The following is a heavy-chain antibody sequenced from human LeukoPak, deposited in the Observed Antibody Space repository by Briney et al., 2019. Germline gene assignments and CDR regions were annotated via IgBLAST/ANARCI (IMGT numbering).Heavy chain of an antibody. CDR2: ISTYNGNA. CDR3: ARARDTSGWYLDAFGV. J-gene: IGHJ3*01. CDR1: GYTFNRYG. D-gene: IGHD6-19*01. Sequence: ASVEVSCKASGYTFNRYGLSWVRQAPGQGLEWVGWISTYNGNAHYAQKLQGRVTMTIDTSTSTAYMELRSLRSDDTAVYYCARARDTSGWYLDAFGVWGQGTLVTVSS. V-gene: IGHV1-18*01.